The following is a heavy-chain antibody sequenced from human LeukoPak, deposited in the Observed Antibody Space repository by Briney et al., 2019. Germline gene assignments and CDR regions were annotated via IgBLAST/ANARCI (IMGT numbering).Heavy chain of an antibody. CDR3: AKGVKSVVTAPVDY. J-gene: IGHJ4*02. V-gene: IGHV3-23*01. D-gene: IGHD2-21*02. Sequence: PGGSLRLSCAASGFTFTTYAMNWVRQAPGKGLEWVSIISGSGGSTYYADSVKSRFTISRDNSKNTLYLQMNSLRAEDTAEYYCAKGVKSVVTAPVDYWGQGTLVTVSS. CDR1: GFTFTTYA. CDR2: ISGSGGST.